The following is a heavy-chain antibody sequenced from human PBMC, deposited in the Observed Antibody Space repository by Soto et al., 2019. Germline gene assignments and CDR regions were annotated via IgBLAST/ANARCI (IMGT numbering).Heavy chain of an antibody. CDR2: IWYDGSNK. Sequence: QVQLVASGGGVVQPGRSLRLSCAASGFTCSNYGMHWVRQAPGKGLEWVAVIWYDGSNKYYADSVKGRFTISRDSSKNTLYLQMNSLRAEDTAVYYCARTPKSSPYYFDYWGQGTLVTVSS. J-gene: IGHJ4*02. CDR1: GFTCSNYG. CDR3: ARTPKSSPYYFDY. V-gene: IGHV3-33*01.